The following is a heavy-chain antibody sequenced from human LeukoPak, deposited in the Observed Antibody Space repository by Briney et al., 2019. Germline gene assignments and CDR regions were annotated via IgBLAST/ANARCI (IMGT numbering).Heavy chain of an antibody. Sequence: LSLTCTVSGGSISSGDYYWSWIRQPPGKGLEWVSYISSSGSTIYYADSVKGRFTISRDNAKNSLYLQMNGLRAEDTAVYYCARRDGYNQIDYWGQGTLVTVSS. D-gene: IGHD5-24*01. CDR1: GGSISSGDYY. CDR3: ARRDGYNQIDY. V-gene: IGHV3-11*01. CDR2: ISSSGSTI. J-gene: IGHJ4*02.